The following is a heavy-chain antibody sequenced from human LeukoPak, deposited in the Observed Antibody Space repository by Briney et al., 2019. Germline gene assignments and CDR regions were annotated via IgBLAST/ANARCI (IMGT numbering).Heavy chain of an antibody. V-gene: IGHV3-7*01. D-gene: IGHD2-15*01. J-gene: IGHJ3*02. Sequence: GGSLRLSCAASGFTFSSYWMNWVRHAPGKGLELVANIKEDGNEKYYVDSVKGRFTISRDNAKNSLFLQMNSLRAEDTAVYYCAREYCSGGRCYSGAFDIWGQGTLVSVSS. CDR3: AREYCSGGRCYSGAFDI. CDR2: IKEDGNEK. CDR1: GFTFSSYW.